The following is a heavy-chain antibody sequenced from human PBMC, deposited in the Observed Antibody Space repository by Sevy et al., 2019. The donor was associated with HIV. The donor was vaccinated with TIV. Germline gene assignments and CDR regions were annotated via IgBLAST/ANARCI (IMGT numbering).Heavy chain of an antibody. D-gene: IGHD2-8*01. CDR2: ISNDGTYK. J-gene: IGHJ4*02. V-gene: IGHV3-30-3*01. Sequence: GGSLRLSCAVSGFSLSHYAFHWVRQAPGKGLEWVSLISNDGTYKYYAYSVKGRFTISRDNSKNTLYLQMNSLRGNDTAVYYCARVAVSYCTNDCYHRFDYWGPGTLVTVSS. CDR1: GFSLSHYA. CDR3: ARVAVSYCTNDCYHRFDY.